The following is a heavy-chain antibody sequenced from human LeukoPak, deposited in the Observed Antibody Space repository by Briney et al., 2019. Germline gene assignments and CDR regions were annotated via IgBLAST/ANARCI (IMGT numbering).Heavy chain of an antibody. CDR2: IYSGGST. Sequence: GGSLRLSCAASGFTVSSNYMTWVRQAPGKGLEWVSVIYSGGSTYYADSVKGRFTISRDNSKNTLYLQMRAEDTAVYYCARGTSSGYFQLYFDYWGQGTLVTVSS. D-gene: IGHD3-22*01. V-gene: IGHV3-53*01. CDR1: GFTVSSNY. CDR3: ARGTSSGYFQLYFDY. J-gene: IGHJ4*02.